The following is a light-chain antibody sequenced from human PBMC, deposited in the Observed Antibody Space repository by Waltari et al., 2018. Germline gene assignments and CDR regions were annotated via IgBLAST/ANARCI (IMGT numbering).Light chain of an antibody. CDR1: QGVRND. J-gene: IGKJ4*01. Sequence: AIQMTQSPSSLSASVGDRVIITCRASQGVRNDLGWYQQKPGKAPKLLIYAASSLQSGVPSRFSGSGSGTDFTLTISSLQPEDFATYYCLQDYNYPLTFGGGTKVEI. CDR2: AAS. V-gene: IGKV1-6*01. CDR3: LQDYNYPLT.